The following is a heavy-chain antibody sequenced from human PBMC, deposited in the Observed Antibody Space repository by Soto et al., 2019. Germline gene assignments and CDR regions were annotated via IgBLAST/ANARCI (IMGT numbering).Heavy chain of an antibody. CDR1: GYTFTSQW. V-gene: IGHV5-51*01. CDR3: ARVSGVAFDY. Sequence: PXESLKMSFKGCGYTFTSQWIGWVRQMPGKGLECVGIIYPGDSDTRYSPSFLGQVTISADKSISTAYLQWSSLKASDTAMYYCARVSGVAFDYWGQGTLVTVSS. J-gene: IGHJ4*02. CDR2: IYPGDSDT. D-gene: IGHD2-15*01.